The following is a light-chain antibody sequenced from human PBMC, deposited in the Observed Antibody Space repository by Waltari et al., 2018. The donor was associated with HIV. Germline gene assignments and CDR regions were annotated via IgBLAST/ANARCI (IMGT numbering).Light chain of an antibody. Sequence: DIRLTQSPSTLSASAGDRVAITCRAGQNVGAFLAWYQQKPGKPPKLLIFQASILEGGVPSRFSGSVSGSDFNLTINGLQSDDFATYYCHQYASFSGTFGQGTKVEL. CDR3: HQYASFSGT. J-gene: IGKJ1*01. CDR2: QAS. CDR1: QNVGAF. V-gene: IGKV1-5*03.